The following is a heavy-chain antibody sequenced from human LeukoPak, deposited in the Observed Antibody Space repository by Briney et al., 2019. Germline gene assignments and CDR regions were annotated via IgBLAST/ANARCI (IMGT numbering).Heavy chain of an antibody. CDR3: ARYDSGSFYRNFDY. D-gene: IGHD3-22*01. J-gene: IGHJ4*02. V-gene: IGHV4-39*01. CDR2: IYYSGST. CDR1: SGSISSSSDY. Sequence: SETLSLTCTVSSGSISSSSDYWGWIRQPPGRGPEWIGNIYYSGSTYYNPSLKSRVTISVNPSQRQFPLRLSSVTAADTAVNYCARYDSGSFYRNFDYWGQGTLVTVSS.